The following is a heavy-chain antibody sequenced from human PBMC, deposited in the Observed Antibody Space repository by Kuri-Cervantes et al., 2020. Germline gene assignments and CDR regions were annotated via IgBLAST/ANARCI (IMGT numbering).Heavy chain of an antibody. CDR2: ISYDGSNK. J-gene: IGHJ6*03. CDR1: GFTFSSYG. D-gene: IGHD3-16*01. CDR3: AKGGGGAPQHQYYYYYYMDV. V-gene: IGHV3-30*18. Sequence: GESLKISCAASGFTFSSYGMHWVRQAPGKGLEWAAVISYDGSNKYYADSVKGRFTISRDNSKNTLYLQMNSLRAEDTAVYYCAKGGGGAPQHQYYYYYYMDVWGKGTTVTVSS.